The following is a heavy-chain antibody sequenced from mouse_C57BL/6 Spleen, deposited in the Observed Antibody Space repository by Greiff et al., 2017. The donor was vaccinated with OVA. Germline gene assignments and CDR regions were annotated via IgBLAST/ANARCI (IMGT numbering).Heavy chain of an antibody. CDR3: ARVLGYYAMDY. J-gene: IGHJ4*01. Sequence: EVMLVESGGGLVKPGGSLKLSCAASGFTFSDYGMHWVRQAPEKGLEWVAYISSGSSTIYYADTVKGRFPISRDNAKNTLFLQMTSLRSEDTAMYYCARVLGYYAMDYWGQGTSVTVSS. CDR2: ISSGSSTI. CDR1: GFTFSDYG. V-gene: IGHV5-17*01.